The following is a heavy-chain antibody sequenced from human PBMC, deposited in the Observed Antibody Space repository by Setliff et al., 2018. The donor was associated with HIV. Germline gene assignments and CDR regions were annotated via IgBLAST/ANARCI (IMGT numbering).Heavy chain of an antibody. CDR1: GFTFSNDA. V-gene: IGHV4-34*01. CDR2: INHSGST. Sequence: GSLRLSCAASGFTFSNDAMSWIRQPPGKGLEWIGEINHSGSTNYNPSLKSRVTISVDTSKNQFSLKLSSVTASDTAVYYCARRYRIAARPKWFDPWGQGTLVTVSS. CDR3: ARRYRIAARPKWFDP. D-gene: IGHD6-6*01. J-gene: IGHJ5*02.